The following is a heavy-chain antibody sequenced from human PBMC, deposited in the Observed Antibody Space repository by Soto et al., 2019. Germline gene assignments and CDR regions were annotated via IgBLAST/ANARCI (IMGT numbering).Heavy chain of an antibody. CDR2: ILQNGET. CDR3: AKDRIPDGRWNFDY. CDR1: GFTFSSYS. V-gene: IGHV3-23*01. J-gene: IGHJ4*02. D-gene: IGHD2-2*02. Sequence: EVQLLESGGGLLQSGGSLRLSCAASGFTFSSYSMSCVRQAPGKGLEWVSSILQNGETYYADSMKGRFTISRDNSKSTLFLHINSLRVEDTAIYYCAKDRIPDGRWNFDYWGQGTLVTVSS.